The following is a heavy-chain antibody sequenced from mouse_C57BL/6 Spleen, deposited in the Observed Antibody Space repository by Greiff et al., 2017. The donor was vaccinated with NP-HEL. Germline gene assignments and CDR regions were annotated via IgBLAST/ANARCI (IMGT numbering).Heavy chain of an antibody. J-gene: IGHJ4*01. CDR2: IDPSDSYT. CDR1: GYTFTSYW. V-gene: IGHV1-50*01. CDR3: ARRDYPYAMDY. D-gene: IGHD2-4*01. Sequence: QVQLQQSGAELVKPGASVKLSCKASGYTFTSYWMQWVKQRPGQGLEWIGEIDPSDSYTNYNQKFKGKATLTVDTSSSTAYMQRSSLTSEDSAVYYGARRDYPYAMDYWGQGTSVTVSS.